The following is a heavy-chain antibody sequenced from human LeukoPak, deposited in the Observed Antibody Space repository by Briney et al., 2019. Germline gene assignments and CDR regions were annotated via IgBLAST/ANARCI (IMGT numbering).Heavy chain of an antibody. CDR2: ISGSGGST. CDR3: VKLIWFGEYRPPFDY. D-gene: IGHD3-10*01. V-gene: IGHV3-23*01. J-gene: IGHJ4*02. Sequence: QAGGSLRLSCAASGFTFSSYGMSWVRQAPGKGLEWVSAISGSGGSTYYADSVKGRFTISRDNSKNTLYLQMNSLRAEDTAVYYCVKLIWFGEYRPPFDYWGQGTLVTVSS. CDR1: GFTFSSYG.